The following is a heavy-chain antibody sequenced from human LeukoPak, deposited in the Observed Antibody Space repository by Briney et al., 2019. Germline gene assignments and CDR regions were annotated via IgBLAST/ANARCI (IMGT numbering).Heavy chain of an antibody. V-gene: IGHV4-34*01. Sequence: SETLSLTCAVYGGSFSGYYWSWIRQPPGKGLEWIGEINHSGSTNYNPSLKSRVTISVDTSKNQFSLKLSSVTAADTAVYYCARAGGDFWSGYYNLWGYYYYMDVWGKGTTVTVSS. J-gene: IGHJ6*03. CDR2: INHSGST. CDR3: ARAGGDFWSGYYNLWGYYYYMDV. CDR1: GGSFSGYY. D-gene: IGHD3-3*01.